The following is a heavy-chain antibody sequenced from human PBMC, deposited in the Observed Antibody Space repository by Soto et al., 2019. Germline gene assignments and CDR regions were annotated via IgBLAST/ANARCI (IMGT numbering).Heavy chain of an antibody. D-gene: IGHD2-2*01. CDR3: ARRSCSSTSCYSAWFDP. Sequence: SETLSLTCTVSGGSISSSSYYWGWIRQPPGKGLEWIGSIYYSGSTYYNPSLKSRVTISVDTSKNQFSLKLSSVTAAGTAVYYCARRSCSSTSCYSAWFDPWGQGTLVTVSS. CDR2: IYYSGST. V-gene: IGHV4-39*01. J-gene: IGHJ5*02. CDR1: GGSISSSSYY.